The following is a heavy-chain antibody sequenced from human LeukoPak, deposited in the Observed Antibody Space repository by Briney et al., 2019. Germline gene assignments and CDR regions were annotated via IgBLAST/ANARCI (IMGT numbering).Heavy chain of an antibody. V-gene: IGHV1-69*13. Sequence: ASVKVSCKASGGTFSSYAISWVRQAPGQGLEWMGGIIPIFGTANYAQKFQGRVTITADESTSTAYMELSSLRSEDTAVYYCARESYDSSGIDAFDIWGQGTMVTVSS. CDR2: IIPIFGTA. CDR3: ARESYDSSGIDAFDI. J-gene: IGHJ3*02. CDR1: GGTFSSYA. D-gene: IGHD3-22*01.